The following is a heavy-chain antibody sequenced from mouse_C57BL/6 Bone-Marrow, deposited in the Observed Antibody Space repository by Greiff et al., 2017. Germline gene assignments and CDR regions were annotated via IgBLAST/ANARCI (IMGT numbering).Heavy chain of an antibody. Sequence: VQLQQSVAELVRPGASVKLSCTASGFTFKNTYMHWVKQRPEQGLEWIGRIDPANGNTKYAPKFQGEATLTADTSSNTAYLQLSSLTSEDTAIYDCAKPPRDSAGSCWGQGTTLTVSS. CDR1: GFTFKNTY. CDR2: IDPANGNT. CDR3: AKPPRDSAGSC. V-gene: IGHV14-3*01. D-gene: IGHD3-2*02. J-gene: IGHJ2*01.